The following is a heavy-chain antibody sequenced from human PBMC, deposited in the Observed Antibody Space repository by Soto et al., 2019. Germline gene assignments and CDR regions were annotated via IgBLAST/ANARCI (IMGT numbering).Heavy chain of an antibody. CDR3: ARATIVVVIPGDYGMDV. V-gene: IGHV4-30-4*01. Sequence: PSETLSLTCTVSGGSTSSGDYYWSWIRQPPGKGLEWIGYIYYSGSTYYNPSLKSRVTISVDTSKNQFSLKLSSVTAADTAVYYCARATIVVVIPGDYGMDVWGQGTTVTVSS. D-gene: IGHD3-22*01. J-gene: IGHJ6*02. CDR1: GGSTSSGDYY. CDR2: IYYSGST.